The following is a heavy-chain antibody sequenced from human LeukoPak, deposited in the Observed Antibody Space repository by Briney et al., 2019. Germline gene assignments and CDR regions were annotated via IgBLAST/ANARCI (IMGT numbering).Heavy chain of an antibody. CDR1: GYTFTGYY. D-gene: IGHD5-18*01. Sequence: ASVKVSCKASGYTFTGYYMHWVRQAPGQGLEWMGWINPNSGGTNYARKFQGRVAITADESTSTAYMELSSLRSEDTAVYYCARNPLGYSYGSDYYYYYMDVWGKGTTVTVSS. J-gene: IGHJ6*03. CDR3: ARNPLGYSYGSDYYYYYMDV. CDR2: INPNSGGT. V-gene: IGHV1-2*02.